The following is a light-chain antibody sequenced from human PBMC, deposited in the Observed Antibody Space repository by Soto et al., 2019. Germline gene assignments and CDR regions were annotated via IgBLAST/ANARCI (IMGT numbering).Light chain of an antibody. V-gene: IGLV2-14*01. CDR2: EVS. J-gene: IGLJ3*02. CDR3: TSYTNSAWV. CDR1: SSDVGGYNF. Sequence: HSVLTQPASVSGSPGQSITISCIGTSSDVGGYNFVSWHQHQAGKAPKLIIYEVSNRPSGVSNRFSGSKSGNTASLTISGLQAEDEADYYCTSYTNSAWVFGGGTKLTVL.